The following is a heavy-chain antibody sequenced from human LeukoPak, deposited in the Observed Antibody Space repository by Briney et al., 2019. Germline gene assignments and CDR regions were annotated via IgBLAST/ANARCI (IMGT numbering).Heavy chain of an antibody. V-gene: IGHV4-59*01. D-gene: IGHD1-26*01. CDR3: ARDRIVGDENLGYYYYGMDV. CDR2: IYYSGST. Sequence: SETLSLTCTVSGGSISSYYWSWIRQPPGKGLEWIGYIYYSGSTSYNPSLKSRVTISVDTSKNQFSLKLSSVTAADTAVYYCARDRIVGDENLGYYYYGMDVWGQGTTVTVSS. CDR1: GGSISSYY. J-gene: IGHJ6*02.